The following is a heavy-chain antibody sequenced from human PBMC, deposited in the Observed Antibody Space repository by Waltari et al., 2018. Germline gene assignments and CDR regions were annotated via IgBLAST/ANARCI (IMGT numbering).Heavy chain of an antibody. Sequence: QVQLVESGGGVVQPGRSLRLAGAASGFTFSSYAMHWVRQAPGKGLEWVAVISYDGSNKYYADSVKGRFTISRDNSKNTLYLQMNSLRAEDTAVYYCAREFDYWGQGTLVTVSS. V-gene: IGHV3-30-3*01. CDR3: AREFDY. J-gene: IGHJ4*02. CDR2: ISYDGSNK. CDR1: GFTFSSYA.